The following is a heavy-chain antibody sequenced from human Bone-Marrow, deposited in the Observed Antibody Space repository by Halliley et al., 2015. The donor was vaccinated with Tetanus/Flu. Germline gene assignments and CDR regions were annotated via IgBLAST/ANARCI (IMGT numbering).Heavy chain of an antibody. V-gene: IGHV3-53*01. Sequence: WFAITDFGGSTKCADSVKGRFTVSRDNSKNTLYLQMNSLRGDDTAFYYCARNKASSWADALDIWGQGPMVSVSS. CDR3: ARNKASSWADALDI. CDR2: TDFGGST. D-gene: IGHD6-13*01. J-gene: IGHJ3*02.